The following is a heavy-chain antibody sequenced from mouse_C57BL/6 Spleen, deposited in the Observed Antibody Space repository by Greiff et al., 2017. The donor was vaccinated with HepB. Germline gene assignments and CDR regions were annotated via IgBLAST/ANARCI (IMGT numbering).Heavy chain of an antibody. CDR3: ASRVYDYDEYWYFDV. Sequence: QVQLKESGAELAKPGASVKLSCKASGYTFTSYWMHWVKQRPGQGLEWIGYINPSSGYTKYNQKFKDKATLTADKSSSTAYMQLSSLTYEDSAVYYCASRVYDYDEYWYFDVWGTRTTVTVSS. J-gene: IGHJ1*03. CDR1: GYTFTSYW. CDR2: INPSSGYT. V-gene: IGHV1-7*01. D-gene: IGHD2-4*01.